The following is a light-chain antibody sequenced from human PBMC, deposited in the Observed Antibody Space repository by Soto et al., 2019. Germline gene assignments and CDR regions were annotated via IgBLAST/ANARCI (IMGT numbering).Light chain of an antibody. Sequence: DIQMTQSPSTLSASVGDRVTITCRASQSISTYLAWYQQKPGNAPKLLIYKASNLQSGVPSRFSGSGSGTEFTLTSSSMQPDDFATYYCQHSNSYSEAFGQGTKVELK. CDR3: QHSNSYSEA. V-gene: IGKV1-5*03. CDR1: QSISTY. CDR2: KAS. J-gene: IGKJ1*01.